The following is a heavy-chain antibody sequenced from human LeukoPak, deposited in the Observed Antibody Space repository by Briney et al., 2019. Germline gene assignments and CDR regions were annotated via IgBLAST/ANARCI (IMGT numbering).Heavy chain of an antibody. CDR1: GFTFSNYA. CDR2: LSGSGGST. CDR3: ARLPDFGVGYYYYYMDV. J-gene: IGHJ6*03. V-gene: IGHV3-23*01. D-gene: IGHD3-3*01. Sequence: PGGSLRLSCAASGFTFSNYAMTWVRQAPGKGLEWVSGLSGSGGSTYYADSVRGRFTISRDNSKNTLYLQMNSLRAEDTAVYYCARLPDFGVGYYYYYMDVWGKGTTVTVSS.